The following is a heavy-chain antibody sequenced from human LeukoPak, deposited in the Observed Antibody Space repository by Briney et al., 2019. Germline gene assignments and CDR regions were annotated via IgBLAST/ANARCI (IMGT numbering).Heavy chain of an antibody. V-gene: IGHV5-51*01. Sequence: NHGESLKISCKGSGYIFTSSWIGWVRQMPGKGLEWMGIIYPGDSDTRYSPSFQGQVTISADKSISTAYLQWSSLKASDTAMYYCARHCSSTSCSYYMDVWGKGTTVTVSS. CDR1: GYIFTSSW. CDR2: IYPGDSDT. D-gene: IGHD2-2*01. J-gene: IGHJ6*03. CDR3: ARHCSSTSCSYYMDV.